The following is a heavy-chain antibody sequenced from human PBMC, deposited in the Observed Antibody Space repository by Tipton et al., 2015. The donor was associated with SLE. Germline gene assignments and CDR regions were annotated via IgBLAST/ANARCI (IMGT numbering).Heavy chain of an antibody. CDR1: GGSISSHY. J-gene: IGHJ4*02. V-gene: IGHV4-59*11. D-gene: IGHD6-13*01. CDR3: ARASRHFMEYSSSWFFDY. CDR2: IYYSGST. Sequence: TLSLTCTVSGGSISSHYWSWIRQPPGKGLEWIGYIYYSGSTNYNPSLKSRVTISVDTSKNQFSLKLSSVTAADTAVYYCARASRHFMEYSSSWFFDYWGQGTLVTVSS.